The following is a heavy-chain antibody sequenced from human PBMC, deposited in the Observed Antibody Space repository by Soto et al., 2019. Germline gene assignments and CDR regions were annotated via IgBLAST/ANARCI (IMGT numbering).Heavy chain of an antibody. V-gene: IGHV4-59*01. D-gene: IGHD3-22*01. CDR2: IYYSGST. J-gene: IGHJ4*02. Sequence: PSETLSLTCTVSGGSISSYYWSWIRQPPGKGLEWIGYIYYSGSTNYNPSLKSRVTISVDTSKNQFSLKLSSVTAADTAVYYCARVEVHYYDSSGYYPDYFDYWGQGTLVTVSS. CDR3: ARVEVHYYDSSGYYPDYFDY. CDR1: GGSISSYY.